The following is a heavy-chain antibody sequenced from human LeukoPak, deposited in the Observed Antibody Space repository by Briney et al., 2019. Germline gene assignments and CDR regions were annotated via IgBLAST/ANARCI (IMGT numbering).Heavy chain of an antibody. V-gene: IGHV4-39*01. D-gene: IGHD3-10*01. CDR3: ARQGYYGSGSYFTGYYYYMDV. CDR2: IYYSGST. Sequence: PSETLSLTCTVSGGSISSSSYYWGWIRQPPGKGLEWIGSIYYSGSTYYNPSLKSRVTISVDTSKNQFSLKLSSVTAADTAVYYCARQGYYGSGSYFTGYYYYMDVWGKGTTVTISS. J-gene: IGHJ6*03. CDR1: GGSISSSSYY.